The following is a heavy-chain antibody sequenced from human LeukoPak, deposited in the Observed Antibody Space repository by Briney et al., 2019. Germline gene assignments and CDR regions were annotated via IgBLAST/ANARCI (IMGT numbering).Heavy chain of an antibody. CDR2: ISYDVSNK. V-gene: IGHV3-30-3*01. J-gene: IGHJ4*02. Sequence: PGRSLRLSCAASGFTFSNYAMHWVRQAPGKGLEWVAVISYDVSNKHYADSVKGRFTISRDNSKNTLFLQMSSLRAEDTAVYYCASPVGATDSSFDHWGQGTLVTVSS. CDR3: ASPVGATDSSFDH. D-gene: IGHD2-15*01. CDR1: GFTFSNYA.